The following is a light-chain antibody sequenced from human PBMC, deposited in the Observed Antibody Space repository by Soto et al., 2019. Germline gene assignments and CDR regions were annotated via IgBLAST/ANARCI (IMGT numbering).Light chain of an antibody. V-gene: IGKV1-5*03. Sequence: DIQLTQSPSTLSASVGDRVTITCRASQGSSSWLAWSQQKPGNPPKLLIYKASTLEGGVPSRFKGSGSGTEFTLNIISLQTEDCAADYYQQYDGYSNSFGQGTNVE. CDR2: KAS. CDR1: QGSSSW. CDR3: QQYDGYSNS. J-gene: IGKJ1*01.